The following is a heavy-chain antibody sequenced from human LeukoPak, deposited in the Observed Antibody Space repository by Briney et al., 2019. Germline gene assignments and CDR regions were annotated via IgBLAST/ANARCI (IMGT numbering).Heavy chain of an antibody. Sequence: PSETLSLTCAISGGSISSNYYWGWIRQPPGKGLEWIGSMYYSGSTYYNPSLKSRVTISVDTSKNQFSLKLSSVTAADTAVYYCARDKYSSGLRDAFDIWGQGTMVTVSS. J-gene: IGHJ3*02. CDR2: MYYSGST. CDR1: GGSISSNYY. V-gene: IGHV4-39*07. D-gene: IGHD6-19*01. CDR3: ARDKYSSGLRDAFDI.